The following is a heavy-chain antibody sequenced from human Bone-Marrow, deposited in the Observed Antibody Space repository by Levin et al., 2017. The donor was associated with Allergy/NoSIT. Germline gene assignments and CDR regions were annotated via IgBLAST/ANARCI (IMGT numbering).Heavy chain of an antibody. CDR2: ISSSGRTI. J-gene: IGHJ3*01. V-gene: IGHV3-11*01. CDR3: TTSGVVVTTFGGVMSDAFDL. Sequence: GESLKISCAASGFTSRNYYMTWIRQAPGKGLEWVSSISSSGRTIFYADSLKGRFTISRDDATNSVHLQMNTLRVDDTALYYCTTSGVVVTTFGGVMSDAFDLWGQGTMVIVSS. CDR1: GFTSRNYY. D-gene: IGHD3-16*01.